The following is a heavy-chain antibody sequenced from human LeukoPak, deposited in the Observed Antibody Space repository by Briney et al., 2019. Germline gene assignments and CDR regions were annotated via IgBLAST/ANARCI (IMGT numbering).Heavy chain of an antibody. CDR3: ARDLLGGNGDFHYYYGMDV. CDR2: INPNSGGT. D-gene: IGHD4-17*01. CDR1: GYTFTGYY. Sequence: GASVKVSCKASGYTFTGYYMHWVRQAPGQGLEWMGWINPNSGGTNYAQKFQGRVTMTRDTSISTAYMELSRLRSDDTAVYYCARDLLGGNGDFHYYYGMDVWGQGTTVTVSS. J-gene: IGHJ6*02. V-gene: IGHV1-2*02.